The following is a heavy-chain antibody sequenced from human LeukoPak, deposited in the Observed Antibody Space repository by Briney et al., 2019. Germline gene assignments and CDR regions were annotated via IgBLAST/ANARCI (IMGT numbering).Heavy chain of an antibody. D-gene: IGHD4-17*01. Sequence: ASVKVSCKTSGYTFTGYYIHCVRQAPGHGLEWMGWINSNSGGTLYAQKFQGRVTMTRDTSISAVSMELNRLTSDDTAVYYCARDDFGGANGVFDYWGQGNLVTVSS. CDR1: GYTFTGYY. J-gene: IGHJ4*02. CDR3: ARDDFGGANGVFDY. CDR2: INSNSGGT. V-gene: IGHV1-2*02.